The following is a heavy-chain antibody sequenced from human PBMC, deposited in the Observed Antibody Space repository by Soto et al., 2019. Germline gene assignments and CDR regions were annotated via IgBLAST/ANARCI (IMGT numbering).Heavy chain of an antibody. CDR2: INHRGST. CDR3: GAGRIEDYVSGSSRYHCDS. V-gene: IGHV4-34*01. CDR1: GGSFSSNY. J-gene: IGHJ4*02. D-gene: IGHD3-16*02. Sequence: SETLSLTCAVYGGSFSSNYWSCIRHPPGKGLAWIGEINHRGSTNYNPSLNSRATKSVDTSKKQFSLKLSSVCAPDTPGHFFGAGRIEDYVSGSSRYHCDSWGQGTRVTVSS.